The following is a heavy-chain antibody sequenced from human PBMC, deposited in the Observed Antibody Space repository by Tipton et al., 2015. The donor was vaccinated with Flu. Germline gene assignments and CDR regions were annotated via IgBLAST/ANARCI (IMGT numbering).Heavy chain of an antibody. Sequence: TLSLTCSVSGDSIASNYYWAWIRQPPGKGLEWIGNVHQTGNTYYNPSLMSRVTIAVDRPKNHFSLRLTSVSAAGTAVYYCARHTGDSVRGVIDYWGQGTLVTVSS. V-gene: IGHV4-38-2*01. CDR3: ARHTGDSVRGVIDY. CDR1: GDSIASNYY. CDR2: VHQTGNT. D-gene: IGHD3-10*02. J-gene: IGHJ4*02.